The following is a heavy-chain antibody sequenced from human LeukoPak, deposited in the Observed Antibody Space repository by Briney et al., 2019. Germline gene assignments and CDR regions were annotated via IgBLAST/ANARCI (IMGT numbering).Heavy chain of an antibody. D-gene: IGHD3-10*01. V-gene: IGHV3-11*01. Sequence: GGSLRLSCAASGLTVTNAWMHWFRQAPGKGLEWVSYISSSGSTIYYADSVKGRFTISRDNAKNSLYLQMNSLRAEDTAVYYCARVRAAHYGSGSYYNRDAFDIWGQGTMVTVSS. CDR2: ISSSGSTI. J-gene: IGHJ3*02. CDR3: ARVRAAHYGSGSYYNRDAFDI. CDR1: GLTVTNAW.